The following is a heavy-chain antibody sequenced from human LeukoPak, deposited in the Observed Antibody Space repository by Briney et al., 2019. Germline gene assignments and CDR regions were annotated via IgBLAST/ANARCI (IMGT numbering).Heavy chain of an antibody. CDR1: GYTFTSYD. CDR2: MNPNSGNT. D-gene: IGHD6-13*01. CDR3: ARGVASSSWYTYYYYYMDV. Sequence: ASVKVSCKASGYTFTSYDINWVRQATGQGLEWMGWMNPNSGNTGYAQKFQGRVTMTRNTSISTAYMELSSLRSEDPAVYYCARGVASSSWYTYYYYYMDVWGKGTTVTVSS. V-gene: IGHV1-8*01. J-gene: IGHJ6*03.